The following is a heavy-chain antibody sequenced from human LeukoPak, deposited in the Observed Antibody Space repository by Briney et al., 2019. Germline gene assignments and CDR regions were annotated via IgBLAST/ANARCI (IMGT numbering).Heavy chain of an antibody. CDR3: ARGYYTGYDYGLGFDP. D-gene: IGHD5-12*01. Sequence: ASVKVSCKASGYTFTSYYMHWVRQAPGQGLEWMGGIIPIFGTSNYAQKFQGRVTITADESTSTAYMELSSLRSEDTAVYYCARGYYTGYDYGLGFDPWGQGTLVTVSS. CDR1: GYTFTSYY. J-gene: IGHJ5*02. CDR2: IIPIFGTS. V-gene: IGHV1-69*13.